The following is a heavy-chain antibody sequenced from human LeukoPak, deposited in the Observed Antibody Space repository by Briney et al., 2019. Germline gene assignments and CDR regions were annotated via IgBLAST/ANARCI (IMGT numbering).Heavy chain of an antibody. D-gene: IGHD1-26*01. CDR3: ARDRLGATGHWRIDV. CDR1: GSSIGTYS. CDR2: IYTTGST. J-gene: IGHJ2*01. V-gene: IGHV4-4*09. Sequence: SETLSLTCTVSGSSIGTYSWSWLRQPPGKGLEWVGYIYTTGSTHYNPSLKSRVTMSLDTSKNQLSLRLSSVTAADTAVYYCARDRLGATGHWRIDVWGRGTLVTVSS.